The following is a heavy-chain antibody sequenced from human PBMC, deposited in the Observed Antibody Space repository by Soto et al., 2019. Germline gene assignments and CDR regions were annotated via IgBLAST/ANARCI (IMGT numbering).Heavy chain of an antibody. V-gene: IGHV3-30-3*01. D-gene: IGHD3-22*01. J-gene: IGHJ1*01. CDR2: ISYDGSNK. CDR3: ATDNYDSSGYQGY. CDR1: GFTFSSYA. Sequence: QVQLVESGGGVVQPGRSLRLSCAASGFTFSSYAMHWVRQAPGKGLEWVAVISYDGSNKYYADSVKGRFTISRDNSKNTLYLQMNSLRAEDTAVYYCATDNYDSSGYQGYWGQGTLVTVSS.